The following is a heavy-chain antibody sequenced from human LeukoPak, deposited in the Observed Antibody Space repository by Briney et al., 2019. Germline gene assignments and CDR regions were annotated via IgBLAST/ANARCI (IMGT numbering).Heavy chain of an antibody. D-gene: IGHD3-10*01. CDR2: INHSGST. Sequence: PSETLSLTCAVCGGSFSGYYWSWIRQPPGKGLEWIGEINHSGSTNYNPSLKSRVTISVDTSKNQFSLKLSSVTAADTAVYYCARGGYYGSGNDFRFDPWGQGTLVTVSS. J-gene: IGHJ5*02. CDR3: ARGGYYGSGNDFRFDP. V-gene: IGHV4-34*01. CDR1: GGSFSGYY.